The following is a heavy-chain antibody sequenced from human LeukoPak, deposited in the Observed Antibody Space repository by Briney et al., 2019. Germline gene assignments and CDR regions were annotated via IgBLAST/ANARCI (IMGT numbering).Heavy chain of an antibody. CDR3: ARDLSRDGVYYYYMDV. CDR1: GYSISSGYY. D-gene: IGHD2-8*01. J-gene: IGHJ6*03. V-gene: IGHV4-38-2*02. CDR2: IYHSGST. Sequence: SETLSLTCAVSGYSISSGYYWGWIRQPPGKGLEWIGSIYHSGSTYYNPSLKSRVTISVDTSKNQFSLKLSSVTAADTAVYYCARDLSRDGVYYYYMDVWGKGTTVTVS.